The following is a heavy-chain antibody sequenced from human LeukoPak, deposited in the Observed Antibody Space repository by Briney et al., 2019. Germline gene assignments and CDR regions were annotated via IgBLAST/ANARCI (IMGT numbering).Heavy chain of an antibody. V-gene: IGHV3-21*01. CDR2: ISSSSSYI. CDR1: GFIFSSYS. CDR3: ARDEVLWFGELPPYYYGMDV. J-gene: IGHJ6*04. Sequence: GGSLRLSCAASGFIFSSYSMNWVRQAPGKGLEWVSSISSSSSYIYYADSVKGRFTISRDNAKNSLYLQMNSLRAEDTAVYYCARDEVLWFGELPPYYYGMDVWGKGTTVTVSS. D-gene: IGHD3-10*01.